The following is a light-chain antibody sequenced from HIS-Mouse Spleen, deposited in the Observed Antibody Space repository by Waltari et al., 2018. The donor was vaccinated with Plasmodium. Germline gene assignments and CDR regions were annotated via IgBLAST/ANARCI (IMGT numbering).Light chain of an antibody. CDR1: ALPKKY. V-gene: IGLV3-10*01. J-gene: IGLJ3*02. CDR3: YSTDSSGNHRV. Sequence: SYELTQPPSVSVSPGQTARITCSGDALPKKYAYWYQQKSGPAPVLVIYEDSKRPSGMPERFSGSSSGTMATWTISGAQVEDEADYYCYSTDSSGNHRVFGGGTKLTVL. CDR2: EDS.